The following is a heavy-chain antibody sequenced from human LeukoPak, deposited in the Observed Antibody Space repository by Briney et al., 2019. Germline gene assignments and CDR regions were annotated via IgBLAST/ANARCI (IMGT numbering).Heavy chain of an antibody. CDR2: ITTYNGNT. J-gene: IGHJ5*02. D-gene: IGHD5-12*01. Sequence: ASVKVSCKASGYTFTSYPISWVRQAPGQGLEWMGWITTYNGNTKYAQKLQGRVTMTTDTSTSTVYMDLRGLRSDDTAVYYCARGSGYVRPLSDPWGQGTLVTVSS. CDR3: ARGSGYVRPLSDP. CDR1: GYTFTSYP. V-gene: IGHV1-18*01.